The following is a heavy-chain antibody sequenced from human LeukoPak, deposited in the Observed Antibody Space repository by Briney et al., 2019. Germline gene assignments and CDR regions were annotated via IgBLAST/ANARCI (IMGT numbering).Heavy chain of an antibody. V-gene: IGHV1-2*02. CDR1: GYTFTGYY. Sequence: WASMKLSCKASGYTFTGYYMRWVRQAPGQGLEWMGSINPNGGGTNYAQKLQGRVTITRDPSISTAYMEMGSLRADEPDVDDWERDRVVGDASSSEYWGQGTLVTVSS. CDR2: INPNGGGT. CDR3: ERDRVVGDASSSEY. J-gene: IGHJ4*02. D-gene: IGHD1-26*01.